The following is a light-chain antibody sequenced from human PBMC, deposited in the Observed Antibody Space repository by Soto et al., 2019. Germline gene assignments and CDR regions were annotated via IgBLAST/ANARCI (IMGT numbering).Light chain of an antibody. Sequence: QSALTQPPSVSGAPGQTVIISWSGSSSNLGAPYDVNWFRQLPGTVPRLLIYGNNNRPSGVPDRFSGSKSGTSASLAITGLQAEDEADYYCQSYDSSLSGYVFGTGTKVTVL. CDR1: SSNLGAPYD. V-gene: IGLV1-40*01. CDR3: QSYDSSLSGYV. J-gene: IGLJ1*01. CDR2: GNN.